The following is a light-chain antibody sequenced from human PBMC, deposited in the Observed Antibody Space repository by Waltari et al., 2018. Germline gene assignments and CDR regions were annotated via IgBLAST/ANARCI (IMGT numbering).Light chain of an antibody. Sequence: DIQMTQSPSTLSASVGDRVTITCRASQSFGSWLAWYQQKPGKAPKVLISDVSKLESGVPSRFRGSGSGTEFTLTISSLQPDDFATYYCQQHNGYFGGGTKVEIK. CDR2: DVS. CDR3: QQHNGY. J-gene: IGKJ4*01. V-gene: IGKV1-5*01. CDR1: QSFGSW.